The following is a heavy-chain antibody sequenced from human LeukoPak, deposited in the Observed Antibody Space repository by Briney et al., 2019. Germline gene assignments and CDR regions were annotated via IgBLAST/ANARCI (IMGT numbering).Heavy chain of an antibody. D-gene: IGHD3-22*01. CDR3: ARKYYYDSSGYLFDY. Sequence: ASVKVSCKASGGTFSSYAISWVRQAPGQGLEWMGGIIPIFGTANYAQKFQGRVTITADESTSTAYMELSSLRSEDTAVYYCARKYYYDSSGYLFDYWGQGTLVTVSS. V-gene: IGHV1-69*13. CDR2: IIPIFGTA. CDR1: GGTFSSYA. J-gene: IGHJ4*02.